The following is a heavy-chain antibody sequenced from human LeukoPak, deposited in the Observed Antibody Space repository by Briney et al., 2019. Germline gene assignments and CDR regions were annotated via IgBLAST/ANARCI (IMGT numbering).Heavy chain of an antibody. CDR2: INWNGGST. Sequence: GGSLRLSCAASGFTFSSYGMHWVRQAPGKGLEWVSGINWNGGSTGYADSVKGRFTISRDNAKNSLYLQMNSLRAEDTALYYCARDTSGWCQWDHWGQGTLVTVSS. D-gene: IGHD6-19*01. CDR1: GFTFSSYG. CDR3: ARDTSGWCQWDH. V-gene: IGHV3-20*04. J-gene: IGHJ4*02.